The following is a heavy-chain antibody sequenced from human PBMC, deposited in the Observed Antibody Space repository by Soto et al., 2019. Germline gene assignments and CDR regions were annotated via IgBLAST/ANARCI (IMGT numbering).Heavy chain of an antibody. V-gene: IGHV2-70*01. CDR3: ARIQVGRYFDGQIQVGVFDI. CDR1: GFSLSTSGMC. J-gene: IGHJ3*02. D-gene: IGHD3-9*01. Sequence: GPTLVNPTQTLTLTCTFSGFSLSTSGMCVSWIRQPPGKALEWLALIDWHDDKYYSTSLKTRLTISKDTSKNQVFLTLTNMDPVDTATYYCARIQVGRYFDGQIQVGVFDIWGQGTMVTVSS. CDR2: IDWHDDK.